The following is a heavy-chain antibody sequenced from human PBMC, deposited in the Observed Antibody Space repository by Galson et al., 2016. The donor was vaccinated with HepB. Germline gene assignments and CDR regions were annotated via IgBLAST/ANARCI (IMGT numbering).Heavy chain of an antibody. CDR2: IWYDGRNE. D-gene: IGHD5-12*01. CDR1: GFNFSSYG. J-gene: IGHJ4*02. Sequence: SLRLSCAASGFNFSSYGMHWVRQAPGQGLEWVAVIWYDGRNEYYADSVKGRFAVSRDNSKNTMHLQMNSLRVEDTALYYCAREGTDVDRSMATGIFDYWGQGIWVTVSS. V-gene: IGHV3-33*01. CDR3: AREGTDVDRSMATGIFDY.